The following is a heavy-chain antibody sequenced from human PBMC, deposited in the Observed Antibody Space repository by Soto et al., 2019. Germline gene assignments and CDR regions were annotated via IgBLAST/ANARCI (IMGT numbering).Heavy chain of an antibody. D-gene: IGHD5-18*01. CDR2: ISYDGSNK. V-gene: IGHV3-30*18. CDR3: AKSGYSYGSYYFDY. J-gene: IGHJ4*02. Sequence: GGSLRLSCAASGFPFSSYGMHWVRQAPGKGLEWVAVISYDGSNKYYADSVKGRFTISRDNSKNTLYLQMNSLRAEDTAVYYCAKSGYSYGSYYFDYWGQGTLVTVSS. CDR1: GFPFSSYG.